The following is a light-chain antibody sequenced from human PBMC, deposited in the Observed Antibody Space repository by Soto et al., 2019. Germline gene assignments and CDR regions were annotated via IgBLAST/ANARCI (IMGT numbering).Light chain of an antibody. CDR1: TGEVTSGYY. J-gene: IGLJ2*01. Sequence: QTVVTQEPSLTVSPGGTVTLTCASSTGEVTSGYYPNWFQQKPGQAPRALIYSTSNNHSWTPARFSGSLLGGKAALTLSGVQPEDEAEYYCLLYYGGAQLVFGGGTKVTVL. CDR3: LLYYGGAQLV. V-gene: IGLV7-43*01. CDR2: STS.